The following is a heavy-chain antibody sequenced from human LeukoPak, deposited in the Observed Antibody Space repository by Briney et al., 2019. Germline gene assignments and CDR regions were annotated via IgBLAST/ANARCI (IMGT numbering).Heavy chain of an antibody. Sequence: SQTLSLTCTVSGGSISCGGYYWSWIRQPPGKGLEWIGYIYHSGSTYYNPSLKSRVTISVDRSKNQFSLKLSSVTAADTAVYYCARGSSYYDSSGYSDFWGQGTVVTVSS. D-gene: IGHD3-22*01. CDR1: GGSISCGGYY. J-gene: IGHJ4*02. CDR2: IYHSGST. V-gene: IGHV4-30-2*01. CDR3: ARGSSYYDSSGYSDF.